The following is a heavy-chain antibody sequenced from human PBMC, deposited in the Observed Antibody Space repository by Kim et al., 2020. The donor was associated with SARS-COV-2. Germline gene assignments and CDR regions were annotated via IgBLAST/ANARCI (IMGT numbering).Heavy chain of an antibody. CDR2: ISSSGSTI. Sequence: GGSLRLSCAASGFTFSDYYMSWIRQAPGKGLEWVSYISSSGSTIYYADSVKGRFTISRDNAKNSLYLQMNSLRAEDTAVYYCARDTSGSCYIVGPYYFDFWGQGTLVTVSS. CDR3: ARDTSGSCYIVGPYYFDF. D-gene: IGHD3-10*01. CDR1: GFTFSDYY. J-gene: IGHJ4*02. V-gene: IGHV3-11*01.